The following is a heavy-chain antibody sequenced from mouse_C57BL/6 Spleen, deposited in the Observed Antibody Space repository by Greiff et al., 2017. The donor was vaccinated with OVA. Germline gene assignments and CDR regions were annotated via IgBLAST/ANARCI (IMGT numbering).Heavy chain of an antibody. J-gene: IGHJ3*01. V-gene: IGHV5-17*01. D-gene: IGHD1-1*01. CDR2: ISSGSSTI. Sequence: EVQGVESGGGLVKPGGSLKLSCAASGFTFSDYGMHWVRQAPEKGLEWVAYISSGSSTIYYADTVKGRFTISRDNAENTLFLQMTSLRSEDTAMYYCARGGGDCDSSYGEFAYWGQGTLVTVSA. CDR3: ARGGGDCDSSYGEFAY. CDR1: GFTFSDYG.